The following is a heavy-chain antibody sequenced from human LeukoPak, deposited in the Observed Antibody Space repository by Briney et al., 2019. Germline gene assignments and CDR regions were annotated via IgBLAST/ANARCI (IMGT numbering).Heavy chain of an antibody. Sequence: GASVKVSCKASGYTFTGHYIHWVRQAPGQGLEWMGWVKLNRGGTNYAQKFQGRVTMNRDTSITPAYMDLSSLRSDDTAVYYCARDNYAIGDYWGQGTLVTVSS. CDR3: ARDNYAIGDY. CDR1: GYTFTGHY. D-gene: IGHD4-11*01. CDR2: VKLNRGGT. V-gene: IGHV1-2*02. J-gene: IGHJ4*02.